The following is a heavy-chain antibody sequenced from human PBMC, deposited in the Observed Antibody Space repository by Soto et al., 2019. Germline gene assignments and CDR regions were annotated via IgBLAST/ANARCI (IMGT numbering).Heavy chain of an antibody. CDR3: ASHCSSTSCYDY. J-gene: IGHJ4*02. V-gene: IGHV3-33*01. CDR1: GFTFSDYG. D-gene: IGHD2-2*01. Sequence: QVQLVESGGGVVQPGRSLRLSCAASGFTFSDYGMHWVRQAPGKGLEWVAVIWYDGSNKYYADSVKGRFTISRDNSKNTLYLQMNSLRAEDTGVYYCASHCSSTSCYDYWGQGTLVTVSS. CDR2: IWYDGSNK.